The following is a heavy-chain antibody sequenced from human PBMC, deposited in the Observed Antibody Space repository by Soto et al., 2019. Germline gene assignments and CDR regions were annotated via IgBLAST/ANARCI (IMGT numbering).Heavy chain of an antibody. V-gene: IGHV1-3*01. CDR3: ARGIAICQLDP. CDR2: INPDNGNT. CDR1: GYTFTRYT. J-gene: IGHJ5*02. D-gene: IGHD3-9*01. Sequence: ASVKVSCKASGYTFTRYTMNWVRQAPGQRLEWMGWINPDNGNTKSSQKFQDRVIITRDTSASTAYMDLSSLRSEDTAVYYCARGIAICQLDPWGQGTLVTVSS.